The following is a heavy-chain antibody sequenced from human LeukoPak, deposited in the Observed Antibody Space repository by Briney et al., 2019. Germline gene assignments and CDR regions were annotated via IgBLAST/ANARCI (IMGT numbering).Heavy chain of an antibody. CDR2: IKWDGGRT. V-gene: IGHV3-20*04. J-gene: IGHJ4*02. Sequence: GGSLRLSCAASGFTFDDHGMSWVRQAPGKGLEWVSGIKWDGGRTGYADSVKGRFTISRDNAKNSVYLQMNSLRAEDTAVYYCAKDRLGPFDYWGQGTLVTVSS. CDR1: GFTFDDHG. CDR3: AKDRLGPFDY. D-gene: IGHD1-26*01.